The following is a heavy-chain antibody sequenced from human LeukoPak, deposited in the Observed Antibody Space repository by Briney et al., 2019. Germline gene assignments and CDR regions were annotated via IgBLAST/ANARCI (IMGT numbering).Heavy chain of an antibody. CDR2: ISSNGGST. V-gene: IGHV3-64*01. Sequence: GGSLRLSCAASAFTFSSYAMHWVRQAPGKGLEYVSAISSNGGSTYYANSVKGRFTISRDNSKNTLYLQMGSLRAEDMAVYYCARDGLDCSSTSCYGDYWGQGTLVTVSS. J-gene: IGHJ4*02. CDR1: AFTFSSYA. CDR3: ARDGLDCSSTSCYGDY. D-gene: IGHD2-2*01.